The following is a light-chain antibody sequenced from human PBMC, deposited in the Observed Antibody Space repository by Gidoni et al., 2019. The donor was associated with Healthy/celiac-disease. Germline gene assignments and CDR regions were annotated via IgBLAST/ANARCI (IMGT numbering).Light chain of an antibody. J-gene: IGKJ5*01. CDR1: QDISHY. Sequence: DIQMTQSPSSLSASVGDRVTITCQASQDISHYLNWYQQKPGKAPKLLIYDASNLETGVPSRFSGSGSGTDFTFTISSLQPEDIATYYCQQYDNLLLITFGQGTRLEIK. CDR2: DAS. V-gene: IGKV1-33*01. CDR3: QQYDNLLLIT.